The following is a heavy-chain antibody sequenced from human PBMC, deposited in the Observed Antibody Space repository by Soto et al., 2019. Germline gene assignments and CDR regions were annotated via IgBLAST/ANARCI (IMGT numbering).Heavy chain of an antibody. J-gene: IGHJ4*02. CDR2: IKRGGSEK. D-gene: IGHD6-19*01. V-gene: IGHV3-7*03. CDR3: ARDVGSGWFYY. CDR1: GFTFGSSW. Sequence: GGSLRISCAASGFTFGSSWMSWVRQAPGKGPEWVATIKRGGSEKNYVDSVTGRFTISPDKPENSRYLQMKSLRAEDTAGYYNARDVGSGWFYYWGQGTQVTVSS.